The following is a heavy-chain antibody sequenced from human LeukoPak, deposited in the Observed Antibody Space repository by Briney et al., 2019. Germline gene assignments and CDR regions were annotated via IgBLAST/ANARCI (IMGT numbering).Heavy chain of an antibody. CDR2: IYYSGST. D-gene: IGHD6-13*01. Sequence: SETLSLTCTVSGGSISSSSYYWGWIRQPPGKGLEWIGIIYYSGSTYYNPSLKSRVTISVDTSKNQFSLKLSSVTAADTAVYYCARPSTQIAAAGTFPFDIWGQGTMVTVSS. CDR3: ARPSTQIAAAGTFPFDI. CDR1: GGSISSSSYY. V-gene: IGHV4-39*01. J-gene: IGHJ3*02.